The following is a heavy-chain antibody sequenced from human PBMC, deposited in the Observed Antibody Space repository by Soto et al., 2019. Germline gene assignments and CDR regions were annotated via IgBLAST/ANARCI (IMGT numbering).Heavy chain of an antibody. CDR3: TRVGGGSWYSWYYYYMDV. J-gene: IGHJ6*03. CDR2: IRSKAYGGTT. D-gene: IGHD6-13*01. V-gene: IGHV3-49*03. Sequence: GGSLRLSCTASGFTFGDYAMSWFRQAPGKGLEWVGFIRSKAYGGTTEYAASVKGRFTISRDDSKSIAYLQMNSLKTEDTAVYYCTRVGGGSWYSWYYYYMDVWGKGTTVTVSS. CDR1: GFTFGDYA.